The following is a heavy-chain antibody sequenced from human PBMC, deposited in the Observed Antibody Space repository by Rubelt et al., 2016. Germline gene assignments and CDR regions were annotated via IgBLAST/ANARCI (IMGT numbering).Heavy chain of an antibody. Sequence: QVQLQKWGAGLLKPSEALSLTCAVHGGSLIGFYWIWVRQAPGKGLEWVSFISGDLHTIYSTDSVRGRFTISRDNAKRSLYLQMDNLRAEDTAVYYCARGYLSNSFDYWGQGTLVTVSS. V-gene: IGHV3-11*04. CDR2: ISGDLHTI. D-gene: IGHD4-11*01. CDR1: GGSLIGFY. CDR3: ARGYLSNSFDY. J-gene: IGHJ4*02.